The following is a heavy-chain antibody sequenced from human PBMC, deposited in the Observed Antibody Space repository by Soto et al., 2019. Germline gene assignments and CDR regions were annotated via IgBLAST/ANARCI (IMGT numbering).Heavy chain of an antibody. V-gene: IGHV3-15*07. D-gene: IGHD6-13*01. CDR1: GFTFSNAW. CDR2: IKSKTDGGTT. CDR3: ARFPKRIAAAGIDY. Sequence: GGSLRLSCAASGFTFSNAWMNWVRQAPGKGLEWVGRIKSKTDGGTTDYAAPVKGRFTISRDDSKNTLYLQMNSLRAEDTAVYYCARFPKRIAAAGIDYWGQGTLVTVSS. J-gene: IGHJ4*02.